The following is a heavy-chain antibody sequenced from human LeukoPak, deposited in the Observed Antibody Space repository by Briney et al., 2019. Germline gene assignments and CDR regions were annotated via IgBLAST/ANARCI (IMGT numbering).Heavy chain of an antibody. CDR3: ARDSSGYYFDDAFDI. CDR2: ISYDGSNK. J-gene: IGHJ3*02. Sequence: VRSLRLSCAASGFTFSSYAMHWVREAPGKGLEWVAVISYDGSNKYYADSVKGRFTISRDNSKNTLHLQMNSLRAEDTAVYYCARDSSGYYFDDAFDIWGQGTMVTVSS. V-gene: IGHV3-30-3*01. D-gene: IGHD3-22*01. CDR1: GFTFSSYA.